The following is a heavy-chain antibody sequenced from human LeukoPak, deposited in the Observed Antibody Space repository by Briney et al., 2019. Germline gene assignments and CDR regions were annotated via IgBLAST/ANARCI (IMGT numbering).Heavy chain of an antibody. CDR1: GYSISSDYC. CDR2: ISHRGSP. D-gene: IGHD2-15*01. Sequence: SETLSLTCIVSGYSISSDYCWGWIRQAPGKGLEWIGSISHRGSPYYNPSLKSRVTVSADTPNNQFSLRLSSVTAANTAVYYCARDGGFYYTASPNSWFDPWGQGILVTVSS. CDR3: ARDGGFYYTASPNSWFDP. V-gene: IGHV4-38-2*02. J-gene: IGHJ5*02.